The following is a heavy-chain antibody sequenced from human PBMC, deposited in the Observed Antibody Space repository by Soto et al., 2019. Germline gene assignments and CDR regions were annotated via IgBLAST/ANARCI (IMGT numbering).Heavy chain of an antibody. CDR2: IYYSGSS. CDR3: ARDQGGPFDY. V-gene: IGHV4-59*01. Sequence: SETRSLTCTVSGVSFSTYYWSWIRQAPGKGLEWIGYIYYSGSSNYNPSLKSRVTMSVDTSKNQLSQKLSSVTAADTAVYYCARDQGGPFDYWGQGTLVTVSS. D-gene: IGHD2-15*01. J-gene: IGHJ4*02. CDR1: GVSFSTYY.